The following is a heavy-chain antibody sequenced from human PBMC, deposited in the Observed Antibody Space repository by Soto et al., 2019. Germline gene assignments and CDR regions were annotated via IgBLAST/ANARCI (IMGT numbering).Heavy chain of an antibody. V-gene: IGHV4-34*01. CDR1: GGSFSGYY. J-gene: IGHJ4*02. CDR3: ARGTETYGYPRIFAFDY. CDR2: INHSGST. Sequence: SETLSLTCAVYGGSFSGYYWSWIRQPPGKGLEWIGEINHSGSTNYNPSLKSRVTISVDTSKNQFSLKLGSVTAADTAVYYCARGTETYGYPRIFAFDYWGQGTLVTVSS. D-gene: IGHD5-18*01.